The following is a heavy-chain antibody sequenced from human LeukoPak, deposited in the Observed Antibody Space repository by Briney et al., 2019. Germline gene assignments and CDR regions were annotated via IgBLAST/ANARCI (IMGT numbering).Heavy chain of an antibody. D-gene: IGHD3-22*01. Sequence: GGSLRLSCAASGFTFSSYAMHWVRQAPGKGLEWVAVISSDGSHKYYADSVKGRFTISRDNSKNTLYLQMNSLRAEDTAVYYCARDRGYYYDSSGLDYYYGMDVWGQGTTVTVSS. CDR1: GFTFSSYA. J-gene: IGHJ6*02. V-gene: IGHV3-30-3*01. CDR3: ARDRGYYYDSSGLDYYYGMDV. CDR2: ISSDGSHK.